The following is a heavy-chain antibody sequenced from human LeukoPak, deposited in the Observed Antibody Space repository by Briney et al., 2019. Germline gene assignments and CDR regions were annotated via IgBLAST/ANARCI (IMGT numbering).Heavy chain of an antibody. D-gene: IGHD6-13*01. Sequence: PGGSLRLSCAASGFTFSSHWMSWVRQAPGKGLEWVANINQAGSEKHYVDSVKGRFTISRDTAKSSLYLQMNSLRAEDTAVFYCARGGTAAGLYFDYWGQGTLVTVSS. CDR1: GFTFSSHW. CDR3: ARGGTAAGLYFDY. CDR2: INQAGSEK. J-gene: IGHJ4*02. V-gene: IGHV3-7*01.